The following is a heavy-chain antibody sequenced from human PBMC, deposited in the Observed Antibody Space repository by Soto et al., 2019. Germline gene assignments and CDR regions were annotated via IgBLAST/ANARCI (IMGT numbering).Heavy chain of an antibody. V-gene: IGHV4-31*03. Sequence: SETLSLTCTVSGGSISSGGYYWSWIRQHPGKGLEWIGYIYYSGSTYYNPSLKSRVTISVDTSKNQFSLKLSSVTAADTAVYYCARAEVYCGGDCYFDFPGNWFDPWGQGTLVTVSS. CDR1: GGSISSGGYY. CDR2: IYYSGST. CDR3: ARAEVYCGGDCYFDFPGNWFDP. J-gene: IGHJ5*02. D-gene: IGHD2-21*01.